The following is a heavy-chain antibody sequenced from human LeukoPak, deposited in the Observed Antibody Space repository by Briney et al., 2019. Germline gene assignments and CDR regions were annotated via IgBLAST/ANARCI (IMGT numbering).Heavy chain of an antibody. V-gene: IGHV1-8*01. D-gene: IGHD1-26*01. CDR1: GNTFTSDD. CDR3: ATGLYSRWFDP. J-gene: IGHJ5*02. Sequence: ASVRVSCKASGNTFTSDDLNWVRQVTGQGLEWMGRMNPNSGNTGYAQKFQGRVIMTRNASISTAYMDLSSLTSEDTAVYYCATGLYSRWFDPWGQGTLVTVTS. CDR2: MNPNSGNT.